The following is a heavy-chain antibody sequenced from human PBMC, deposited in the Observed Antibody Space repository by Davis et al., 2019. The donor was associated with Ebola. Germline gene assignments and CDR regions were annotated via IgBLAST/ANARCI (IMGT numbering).Heavy chain of an antibody. CDR3: ARRERWGQEDY. J-gene: IGHJ4*02. CDR2: MNPNSGNT. D-gene: IGHD1-26*01. V-gene: IGHV1-8*01. CDR1: GYTFTSYD. Sequence: AASVPVSCKASGYTFTSYDINWVRQATGQGLEWMGWMNPNSGNTGYAQKFQGRVTMTRNTSINTAYMELSSLRSEDTAVYYCARRERWGQEDYWGQGTLVTVSS.